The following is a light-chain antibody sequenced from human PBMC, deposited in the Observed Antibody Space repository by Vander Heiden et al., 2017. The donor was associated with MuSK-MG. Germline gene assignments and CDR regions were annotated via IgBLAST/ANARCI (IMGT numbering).Light chain of an antibody. Sequence: EIVMTQSPATLSVSPGERATLSCRASQSVSSNLAWYQQKPGQAPRLLIYGASTRATNIPARFSGGGSGTGFTLTISSLQSEDFAVYYCQQYNNWPRTFGQGTKVEI. CDR3: QQYNNWPRT. V-gene: IGKV3-15*01. CDR1: QSVSSN. J-gene: IGKJ1*01. CDR2: GAS.